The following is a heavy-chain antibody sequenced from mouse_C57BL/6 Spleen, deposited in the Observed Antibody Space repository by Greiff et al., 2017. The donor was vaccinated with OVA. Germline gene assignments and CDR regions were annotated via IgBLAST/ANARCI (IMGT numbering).Heavy chain of an antibody. J-gene: IGHJ4*01. CDR3: ARSPHAEAMDY. CDR2: INPSNGGT. V-gene: IGHV1-53*01. CDR1: GYTFTSYW. Sequence: QVQLQQPGTELVKPGASVKLSCKASGYTFTSYWMHWVKQRPGQGLEWIGNINPSNGGTNYNETFTSKVTLTVDQSSSTAYMQLSSLTSDDYAVYYCARSPHAEAMDYWGQGTSVTVSS.